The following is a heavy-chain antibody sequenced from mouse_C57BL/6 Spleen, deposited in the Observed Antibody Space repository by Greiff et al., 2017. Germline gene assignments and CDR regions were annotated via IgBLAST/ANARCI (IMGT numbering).Heavy chain of an antibody. CDR1: GFSLTSYG. CDR3: ASSTMIRGYFDY. J-gene: IGHJ2*01. CDR2: IWSGGST. Sequence: VKLMESGPGLVQPSQSLSITCTVSGFSLTSYGVHWVRQSPGKGLEWLGVIWSGGSTDYNAAFISRLSISKDNSKSQVFFKMNSLQADDTAIYYCASSTMIRGYFDYWGQGTTLPVSS. V-gene: IGHV2-2*01. D-gene: IGHD2-4*01.